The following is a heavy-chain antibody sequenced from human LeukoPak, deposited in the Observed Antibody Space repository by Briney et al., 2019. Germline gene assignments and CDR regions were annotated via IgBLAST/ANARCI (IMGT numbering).Heavy chain of an antibody. V-gene: IGHV4-39*07. CDR1: GGSTSSSSHY. CDR3: ARDIDLIVGATRDYGMDV. D-gene: IGHD1-26*01. CDR2: IYYGGST. J-gene: IGHJ6*02. Sequence: SETLSLTCTVSGGSTSSSSHYWGWIRQPPGKGPEWIGSIYYGGSTYYNPSLKSRVTISVDTSKNQFSLKLSSVTAADTAVYYYARDIDLIVGATRDYGMDVWGQGTTVTVSS.